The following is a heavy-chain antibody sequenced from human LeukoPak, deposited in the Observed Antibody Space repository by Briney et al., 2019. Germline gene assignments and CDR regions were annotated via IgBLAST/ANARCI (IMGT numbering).Heavy chain of an antibody. CDR3: ASGPADRGGY. Sequence: GGSLRLSCAASGFTFSSYSMNWVRQAPGKGLEWVSSISSSSSYIYYADSVKGRFTISRDNAKNSLYLQMNSLGAEDTAVYYCASGPADRGGYWGQGTLVTVSS. D-gene: IGHD1-14*01. J-gene: IGHJ4*02. V-gene: IGHV3-21*01. CDR2: ISSSSSYI. CDR1: GFTFSSYS.